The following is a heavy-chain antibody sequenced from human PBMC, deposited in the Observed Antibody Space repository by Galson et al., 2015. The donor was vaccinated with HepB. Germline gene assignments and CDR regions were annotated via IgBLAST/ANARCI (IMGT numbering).Heavy chain of an antibody. V-gene: IGHV5-51*03. CDR2: IYPGDSDT. Sequence: QSGAEVKKPGESLKISCKGSGYSFTSYWIGWVRQMPGKGLEWMGIIYPGDSDTRYSPSFQGQVTISADKSISTAYLQWSSLKASDTAMYYCARMVLTPSITIFGESIGFDPWGQGTLVTVSS. D-gene: IGHD3-3*01. J-gene: IGHJ5*02. CDR3: ARMVLTPSITIFGESIGFDP. CDR1: GYSFTSYW.